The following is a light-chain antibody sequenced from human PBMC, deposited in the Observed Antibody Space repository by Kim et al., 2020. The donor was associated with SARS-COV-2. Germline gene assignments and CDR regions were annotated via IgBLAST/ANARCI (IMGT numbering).Light chain of an antibody. V-gene: IGLV3-21*04. CDR2: YDS. J-gene: IGLJ2*01. Sequence: PGKTARVSYGGNSIGSKGVHWYQQKSGQAPVLVIYYDSDRPSGIPERFSGSNSGNTATLTISRVEAGDEADYYCQVWDSSSDHRVVFGGGTKLTVL. CDR1: SIGSKG. CDR3: QVWDSSSDHRVV.